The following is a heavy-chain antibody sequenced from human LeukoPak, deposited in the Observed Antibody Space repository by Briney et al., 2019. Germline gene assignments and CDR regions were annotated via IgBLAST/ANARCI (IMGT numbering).Heavy chain of an antibody. V-gene: IGHV3-30*18. CDR1: GFTFSSYG. J-gene: IGHJ4*02. Sequence: GGSLRLSCAASGFTFSSYGMHWVRQAPGKGLEWVAVISYDGSNKYYADSVRGRFTISRDNSKNTLYRQMNSLRAEDTAVYYCAKDQVDIVATTPDYWGQGTLVTVSS. D-gene: IGHD5-12*01. CDR3: AKDQVDIVATTPDY. CDR2: ISYDGSNK.